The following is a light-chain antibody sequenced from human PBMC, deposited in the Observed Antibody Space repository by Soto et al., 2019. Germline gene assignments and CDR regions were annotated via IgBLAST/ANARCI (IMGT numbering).Light chain of an antibody. CDR1: QSVSSSY. CDR2: GAS. Sequence: EIVLTQSPGTLSLSPGERATLSCRASQSVSSSYLAWYQQKPGQAPRLLIYGASSRATGIPDRFSGSGSGADFTLTINRLELEDFALYYCHQYGSSPYTFGQGTKLEI. CDR3: HQYGSSPYT. J-gene: IGKJ2*01. V-gene: IGKV3-20*01.